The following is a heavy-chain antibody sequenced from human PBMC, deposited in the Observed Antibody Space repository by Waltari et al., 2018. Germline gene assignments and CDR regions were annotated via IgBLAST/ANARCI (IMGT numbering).Heavy chain of an antibody. CDR3: ATGAAGFSYGPTKY. CDR2: IIPFYRTS. D-gene: IGHD3-10*01. CDR1: GDTFTKYA. J-gene: IGHJ4*02. Sequence: QVHLVQSGAEVKKPGSSVKVSCKASGDTFTKYAISWVRQAPGLGLEWVAGIIPFYRTSTHAEKFRGRVTLSADETTKTVYLELSSLRSEDTAVYFCATGAAGFSYGPTKYWGPGTLVTVSS. V-gene: IGHV1-69*01.